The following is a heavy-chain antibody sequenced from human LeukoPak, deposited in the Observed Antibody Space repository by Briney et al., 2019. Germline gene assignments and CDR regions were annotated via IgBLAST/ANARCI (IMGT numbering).Heavy chain of an antibody. V-gene: IGHV3-33*01. J-gene: IGHJ3*02. CDR1: GFTFSSYG. D-gene: IGHD1-7*01. CDR2: IWYDGSNK. Sequence: GRSLRLSCAASGFTFSSYGMHWVRQAPGKGLEWVAVIWYDGSNKYYADSVKGRFTISRDNSKNTLYLQMNSLRAEDTAVYYCARDPLTGTKVDAFDIWGQGTLVTVSS. CDR3: ARDPLTGTKVDAFDI.